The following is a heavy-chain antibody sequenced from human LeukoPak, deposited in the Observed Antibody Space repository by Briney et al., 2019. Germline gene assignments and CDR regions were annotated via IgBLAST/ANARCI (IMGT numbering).Heavy chain of an antibody. CDR1: GGSISSYY. V-gene: IGHV4-59*01. Sequence: SETLSLTCTVSGGSISSYYWSWIRQPPGKGLEWIGYIYYSGSTNYNPSLKSRVTISVVTSKNQFSLKLSSVTAADTAVYYCASVGYCSGGSCSWFDPWGQGTLVTVSS. CDR3: ASVGYCSGGSCSWFDP. CDR2: IYYSGST. D-gene: IGHD2-15*01. J-gene: IGHJ5*02.